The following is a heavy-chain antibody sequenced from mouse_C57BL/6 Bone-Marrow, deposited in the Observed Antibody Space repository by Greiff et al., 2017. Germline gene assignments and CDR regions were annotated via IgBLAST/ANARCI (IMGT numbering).Heavy chain of an antibody. V-gene: IGHV14-4*01. D-gene: IGHD1-1*01. CDR2: IDPENGDT. J-gene: IGHJ4*01. CDR1: GFNIKDDY. CDR3: TGTTDYAMDY. Sequence: VQLQQSGAELVRPGASVKLSCTASGFNIKDDYMHWVKQRPEQGLEWIGWIDPENGDTEYASKFQGKATITADTSSNTAYLQLSSLTSEDTAVYYCTGTTDYAMDYWGQGTSVTVSS.